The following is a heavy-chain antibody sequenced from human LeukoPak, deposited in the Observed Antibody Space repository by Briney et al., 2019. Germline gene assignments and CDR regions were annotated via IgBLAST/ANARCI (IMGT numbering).Heavy chain of an antibody. V-gene: IGHV4-4*07. Sequence: PSETLSLTCTVSGGSFSTYYWSWIRQPAGKGLEWIGRIYTSGNTHYNPSLKSRVTMSVDTSQHQFSLNLSSVTAADTAVYYCARFITIPGVAFDIWGQGTMVTVSS. CDR1: GGSFSTYY. J-gene: IGHJ3*02. CDR2: IYTSGNT. CDR3: ARFITIPGVAFDI. D-gene: IGHD3-10*01.